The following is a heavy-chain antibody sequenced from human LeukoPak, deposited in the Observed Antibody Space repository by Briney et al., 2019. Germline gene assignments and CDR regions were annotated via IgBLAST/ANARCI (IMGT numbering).Heavy chain of an antibody. CDR2: NFFHDGTT. CDR3: ALVGELLRWDYFDY. CDR1: GYSFNSHH. V-gene: IGHV1-46*02. Sequence: ASVKVSCKTSGYSFNSHHVPWVRQAPGQGLEWMGINFFHDGTTSNTQKFPGRLTMTRDTSTSTVYMELSSLRSEDTDVYYCALVGELLRWDYFDYWGQGTLVTVSS. D-gene: IGHD1-26*01. J-gene: IGHJ4*02.